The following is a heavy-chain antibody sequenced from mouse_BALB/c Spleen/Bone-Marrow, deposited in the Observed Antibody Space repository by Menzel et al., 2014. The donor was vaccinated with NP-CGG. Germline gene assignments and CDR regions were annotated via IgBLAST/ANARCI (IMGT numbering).Heavy chain of an antibody. CDR1: GFNIKDTY. CDR2: IDPANGNT. D-gene: IGHD2-4*01. CDR3: ALYYDYDVGY. V-gene: IGHV14-3*02. J-gene: IGHJ2*01. Sequence: EVQLQQSGAELVKPGASVKLSCTASGFNIKDTYMHWVKQRPEQGLEWIGRIDPANGNTKYDPKFQGKATITVDTSSNTAYLQLSSLTSEDTAVYYCALYYDYDVGYWGQGTTLTVSS.